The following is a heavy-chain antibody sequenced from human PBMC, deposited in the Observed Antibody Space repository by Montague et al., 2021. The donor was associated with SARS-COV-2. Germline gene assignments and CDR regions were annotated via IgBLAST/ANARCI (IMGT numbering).Heavy chain of an antibody. CDR1: GGSISSSSYY. V-gene: IGHV4-39*01. Sequence: SETLSLTCTISGGSISSSSYYWGRIRQPPGKGLEWIGSIYYSGSTYYNPSLKSRVTISVDTSKNQFSLKLSSVTAADTAVYYCARKASRCITIFGVVTASYYFDYWGQGTLVTVSS. D-gene: IGHD3-3*01. CDR2: IYYSGST. CDR3: ARKASRCITIFGVVTASYYFDY. J-gene: IGHJ4*02.